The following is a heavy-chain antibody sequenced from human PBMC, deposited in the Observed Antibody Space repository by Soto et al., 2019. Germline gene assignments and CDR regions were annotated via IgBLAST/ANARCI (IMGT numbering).Heavy chain of an antibody. Sequence: GASVKVSCKASGYTFTIYDINCVLQATLQGLEWMGWMNPNSGNTGYAQKFQGRVTMTRNTSISTAYMELSSLRSEDTAVYYCARDSTWGWLAAYGMDVWGQGTTVTVSS. CDR1: GYTFTIYD. J-gene: IGHJ6*02. CDR3: ARDSTWGWLAAYGMDV. D-gene: IGHD6-19*01. CDR2: MNPNSGNT. V-gene: IGHV1-8*01.